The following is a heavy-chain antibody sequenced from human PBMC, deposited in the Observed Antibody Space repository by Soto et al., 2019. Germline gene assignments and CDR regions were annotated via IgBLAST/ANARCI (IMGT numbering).Heavy chain of an antibody. CDR2: INAGNGNT. J-gene: IGHJ5*02. CDR3: ARVGVPSYSSGWYVRWFGP. CDR1: GYTFTSYA. V-gene: IGHV1-3*01. D-gene: IGHD6-19*01. Sequence: QVQLVQSGAEVKKPGASVKVSCKASGYTFTSYAMHWVRQAPGQRLEWMGWINAGNGNTKYSQKFQGRVTNTRDTSASTANMELSSLRSEGTSVYYCARVGVPSYSSGWYVRWFGPLGQGTLVTVSS.